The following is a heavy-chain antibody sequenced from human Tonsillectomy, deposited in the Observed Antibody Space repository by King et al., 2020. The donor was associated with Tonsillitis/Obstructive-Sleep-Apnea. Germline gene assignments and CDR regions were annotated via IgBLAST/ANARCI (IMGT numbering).Heavy chain of an antibody. J-gene: IGHJ4*02. Sequence: VQLPQWGAGLLKPSETLSLTCAVYGGSFSGYSWSWIRQSPGKGLEWIGEIDHGGTTNYSPSLKSRVTISLDTSKNQFSLKLSSVTAADTAVYYCARENLVVMVRASYFDYWGQGTLVTVSS. CDR1: GGSFSGYS. V-gene: IGHV4-34*01. CDR2: IDHGGTT. CDR3: ARENLVVMVRASYFDY. D-gene: IGHD2-15*01.